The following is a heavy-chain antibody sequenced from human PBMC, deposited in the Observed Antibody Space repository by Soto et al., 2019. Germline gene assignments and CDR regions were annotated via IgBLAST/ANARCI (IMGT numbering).Heavy chain of an antibody. CDR3: ARSESIDGYNYVAFDI. J-gene: IGHJ3*02. CDR1: GFTFSSYG. D-gene: IGHD5-12*01. Sequence: GGSLRLSCAASGFTFSSYGMHWVRQAPGKGLEWVAVIWYDGSNKYYADSVKGRFTISRDNSKNTLYLQMNSLRAEDTAVYYCARSESIDGYNYVAFDIWGQGTMVTVSS. CDR2: IWYDGSNK. V-gene: IGHV3-33*01.